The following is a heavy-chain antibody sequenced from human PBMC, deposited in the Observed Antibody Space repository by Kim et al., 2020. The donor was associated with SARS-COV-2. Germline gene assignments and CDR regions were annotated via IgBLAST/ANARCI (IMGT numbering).Heavy chain of an antibody. CDR1: GFTFSSYG. V-gene: IGHV3-23*01. D-gene: IGHD3-22*01. Sequence: GGSLRLSRAASGFTFSSYGMSWVRQAPGKGLEWVSAISDSGDVTASADSVEGRFTISRDNFKNTLFLQMNSLRAEDTAVYYCARRVGSGYFNFEYWGQGTLVTVSS. J-gene: IGHJ4*02. CDR2: ISDSGDVT. CDR3: ARRVGSGYFNFEY.